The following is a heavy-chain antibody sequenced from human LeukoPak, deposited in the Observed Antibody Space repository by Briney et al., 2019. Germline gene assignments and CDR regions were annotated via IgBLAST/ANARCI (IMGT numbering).Heavy chain of an antibody. J-gene: IGHJ6*03. Sequence: SETLSLTCTVSGGSISSGSYYWSWIRQPAGKGLEWIGRIYTSGSTNYNPSLRSRFTISVDTSKNQFSLKLSSVTAADTAVYYCARDSSDVSGYSYGQGYYYYYMDVWGKGTTVTVSS. CDR1: GGSISSGSYY. V-gene: IGHV4-61*02. CDR3: ARDSSDVSGYSYGQGYYYYYMDV. D-gene: IGHD5-18*01. CDR2: IYTSGST.